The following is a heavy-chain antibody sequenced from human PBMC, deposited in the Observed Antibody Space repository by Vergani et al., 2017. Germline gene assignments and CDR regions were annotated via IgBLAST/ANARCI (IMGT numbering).Heavy chain of an antibody. J-gene: IGHJ4*02. V-gene: IGHV3-7*01. Sequence: VELVESGGGLVQPGGSLRLSCATSGFTLSKFYMSWVRQAPGKGLEWVANINQDGSEKYFVDSVKGRFTISRDNARSSLYLQMNSLRAEDTAVYYWARDSFLWFGEGIDYWGQGTLVTVSS. CDR2: INQDGSEK. CDR1: GFTLSKFY. CDR3: ARDSFLWFGEGIDY. D-gene: IGHD3-10*01.